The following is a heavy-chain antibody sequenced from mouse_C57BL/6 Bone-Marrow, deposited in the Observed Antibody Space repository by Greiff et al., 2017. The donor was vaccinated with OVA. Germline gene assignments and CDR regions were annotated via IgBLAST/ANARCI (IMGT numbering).Heavy chain of an antibody. Sequence: QVQLQQSGAELVKPGASVKISCKASGYAFSSYWMNWVKQRPGKGLEWIGQIYPGDGDTNYNGKFKGKATLTAYKSSSTAYMQLSSLTSEDSAVYFCAINWGLYAMEYWGQGTSVTVSS. D-gene: IGHD4-1*01. CDR3: AINWGLYAMEY. J-gene: IGHJ4*01. CDR2: IYPGDGDT. V-gene: IGHV1-80*01. CDR1: GYAFSSYW.